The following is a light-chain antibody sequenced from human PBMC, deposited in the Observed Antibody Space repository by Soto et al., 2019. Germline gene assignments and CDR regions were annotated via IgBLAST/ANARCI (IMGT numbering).Light chain of an antibody. V-gene: IGLV2-8*01. CDR2: EVS. J-gene: IGLJ2*01. CDR1: SSDVGGYNY. Sequence: QSVLTQPPSASGSPGQSVTISCTGTSSDVGGYNYVSWYRHHPGKGPKLMIYEVSKRTSGVPDRFSGSKSGNTASLTVSGLQAEDEADYYCSSFAGSNTVFGGGTKLTVL. CDR3: SSFAGSNTV.